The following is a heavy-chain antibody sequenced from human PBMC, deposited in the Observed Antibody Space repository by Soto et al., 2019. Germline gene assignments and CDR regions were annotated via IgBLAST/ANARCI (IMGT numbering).Heavy chain of an antibody. CDR2: IIPIFGTA. J-gene: IGHJ6*02. CDR3: ARAYSSSWSRPSYYYYYYGMDV. CDR1: GGTFSSYA. D-gene: IGHD6-13*01. V-gene: IGHV1-69*13. Sequence: SVKVSCKASGGTFSSYAISWVRQAPGQGLEWMGGIIPIFGTANYAQKFQGRVTITADESTSTAYMELSSLRSEDTAVYYCARAYSSSWSRPSYYYYYYGMDVWGQGTTVTISS.